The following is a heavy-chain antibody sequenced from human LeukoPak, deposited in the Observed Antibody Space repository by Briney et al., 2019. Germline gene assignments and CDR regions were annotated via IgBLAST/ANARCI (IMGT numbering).Heavy chain of an antibody. V-gene: IGHV3-7*01. CDR3: ARDKTHCTNGVCYTKYYFDY. Sequence: GGSLRLSCAASGFTFSSYWMSWVRQAPGKGLEWVANIKQGGSEKYYADSVKGRFTISRDNAKNSLYLQMNSLRAEDTAVYYCARDKTHCTNGVCYTKYYFDYWGQGTLVTVS. J-gene: IGHJ4*02. CDR1: GFTFSSYW. CDR2: IKQGGSEK. D-gene: IGHD2-8*01.